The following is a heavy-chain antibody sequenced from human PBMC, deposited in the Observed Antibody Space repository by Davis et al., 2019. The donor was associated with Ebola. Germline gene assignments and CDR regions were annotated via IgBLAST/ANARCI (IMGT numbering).Heavy chain of an antibody. V-gene: IGHV1-8*02. CDR2: MNPNSGNT. CDR3: ARGQSSSWSDY. D-gene: IGHD6-13*01. Sequence: ASVKVSCKASGYTFTSYGISWVRQAPGQGLEWMGWMNPNSGNTGYAQKFQGRVTMTRNTSISTAYMELSSLRSEDTAVYYCARGQSSSWSDYWGQGTLVTVSS. CDR1: GYTFTSYG. J-gene: IGHJ4*02.